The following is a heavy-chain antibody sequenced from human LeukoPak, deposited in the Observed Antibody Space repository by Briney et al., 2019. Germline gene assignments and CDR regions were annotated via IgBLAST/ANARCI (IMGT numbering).Heavy chain of an antibody. J-gene: IGHJ5*02. CDR2: IYYSGST. D-gene: IGHD2-2*01. V-gene: IGHV4-59*08. CDR3: ARLRGYCSSTSCYLNWFDP. Sequence: SETLSLTCTVSGGSICSYYWSWIRQPPGKGLEWIGYIYYSGSTNYNPSLKSRVTISVDTSKNQFSLKLSSVTAADTAVYYCARLRGYCSSTSCYLNWFDPWGQGTLVTVSS. CDR1: GGSICSYY.